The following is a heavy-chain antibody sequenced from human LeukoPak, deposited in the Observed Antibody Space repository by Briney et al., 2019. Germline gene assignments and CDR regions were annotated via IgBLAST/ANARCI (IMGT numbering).Heavy chain of an antibody. Sequence: PGGSLRLSCAVSGFSFDDYGLTWVRQAPGKGLEWVSGINWNGDSTDYADSVKGRFTISRDNAKNSLYLQMNSLRAEDTALYYCARDLRVVITGSFDSWGQGTLVTVSS. V-gene: IGHV3-20*04. J-gene: IGHJ4*02. CDR3: ARDLRVVITGSFDS. CDR1: GFSFDDYG. D-gene: IGHD3-22*01. CDR2: INWNGDST.